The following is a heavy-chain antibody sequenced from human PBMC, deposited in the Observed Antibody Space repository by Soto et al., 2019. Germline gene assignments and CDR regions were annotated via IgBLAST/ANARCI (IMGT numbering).Heavy chain of an antibody. CDR3: AKNQERERTRVIDF. J-gene: IGHJ4*02. Sequence: EVRLLESGGGLVKPGGSLRLSCATSGLTFSNYAMSWVRQAPGGGLEWVSSMSGSSSTTYYADSVRGRFTISRDRSKNTLYLQMSSLRAEDTALYYCAKNQERERTRVIDFWGQGTLVTVSS. CDR1: GLTFSNYA. CDR2: MSGSSSTT. D-gene: IGHD1-1*01. V-gene: IGHV3-23*01.